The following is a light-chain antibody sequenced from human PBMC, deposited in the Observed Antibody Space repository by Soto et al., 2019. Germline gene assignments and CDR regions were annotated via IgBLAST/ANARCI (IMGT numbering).Light chain of an antibody. Sequence: IVMTQSPLSLPVPPGEPASSSCRSSQSLLHSNGYNYLDWYLQKPGQSPPLLIYFGSTRGSGVPFRFSGSGSDIDFTLKISGVEAVAVGFCYWMDAPHTPPTFAGGTKVEIK. CDR3: MDAPHTPPT. CDR2: FGS. J-gene: IGKJ4*01. V-gene: IGKV2-28*01. CDR1: QSLLHSNGYNY.